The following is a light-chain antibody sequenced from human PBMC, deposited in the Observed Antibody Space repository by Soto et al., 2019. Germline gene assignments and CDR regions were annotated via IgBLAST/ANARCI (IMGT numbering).Light chain of an antibody. CDR3: QQHRSYPVT. CDR2: KAS. V-gene: IGKV1-5*03. Sequence: DIQMTQSGSTLSASVGDRVIITCRASQSVSSWLAWYQHKPGKAPKLLIYKASRLESGVPSRFGGSGSGTEFTLTISSLQPDDFAAYYCQQHRSYPVTFGQGTRLEIK. CDR1: QSVSSW. J-gene: IGKJ5*01.